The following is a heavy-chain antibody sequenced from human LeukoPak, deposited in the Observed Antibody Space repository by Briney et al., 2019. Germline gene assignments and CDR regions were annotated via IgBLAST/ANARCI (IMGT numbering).Heavy chain of an antibody. J-gene: IGHJ4*02. CDR1: GGSISSNYY. V-gene: IGHV4-39*01. CDR3: ARHSYYYASSGYFYHFDY. CDR2: NYNSGST. Sequence: PSETLSLTCTVSGGSISSNYYWGWIRQSPGKGLEWIGSNYNSGSTYYNPSLKSRVTISVDTSKSQFFLRVTSVTAADTAVYYCARHSYYYASSGYFYHFDYWGQGTLVTVSS. D-gene: IGHD3-22*01.